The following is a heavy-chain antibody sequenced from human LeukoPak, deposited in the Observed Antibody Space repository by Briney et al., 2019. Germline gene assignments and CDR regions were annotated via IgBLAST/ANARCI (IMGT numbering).Heavy chain of an antibody. J-gene: IGHJ4*02. V-gene: IGHV3-30-3*01. CDR2: ISYDGSNK. CDR1: GFTFSSYA. CDR3: ARVRGYTAMVTDYFDY. D-gene: IGHD5-18*01. Sequence: GGSLRLSCAASGFTFSSYAMHWVRQAPGKGLEWVAVISYDGSNKYYADSVKGRFTISRDNSKNTLYLQMNSLRAEDMAVYYCARVRGYTAMVTDYFDYWGQGTLVTVSS.